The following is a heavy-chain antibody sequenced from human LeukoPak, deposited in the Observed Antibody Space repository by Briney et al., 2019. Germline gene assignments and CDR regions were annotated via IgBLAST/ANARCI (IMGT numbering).Heavy chain of an antibody. J-gene: IGHJ6*02. CDR2: ISGSGGST. Sequence: RGPLRLSCAASGFTFSSYAMSWVRQAPGKGREWVSAISGSGGSTYYADSVKGRFTISRDNSKNTLYLQMNSLRAEDTAVYYCAKGDYTPYYYYGMDVWGQGTTVTVSS. CDR3: AKGDYTPYYYYGMDV. D-gene: IGHD4-11*01. V-gene: IGHV3-23*01. CDR1: GFTFSSYA.